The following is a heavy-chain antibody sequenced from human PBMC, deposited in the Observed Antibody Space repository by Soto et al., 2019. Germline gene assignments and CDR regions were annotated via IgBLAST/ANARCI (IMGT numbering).Heavy chain of an antibody. D-gene: IGHD2-8*01. CDR3: ARGDSTDCSNGVCSFFYNHDTDV. J-gene: IGHJ6*02. CDR1: GYSFTDYH. CDR2: INPKSGGT. Sequence: ASVKVSCKASGYSFTDYHIHWVRQAPGQGLEWLGRINPKSGGTSTAQKFQGWVTMTTDTSISTASMELTRLTSDDTAIYYCARGDSTDCSNGVCSFFYNHDTDVWGQGTTVTVSS. V-gene: IGHV1-2*04.